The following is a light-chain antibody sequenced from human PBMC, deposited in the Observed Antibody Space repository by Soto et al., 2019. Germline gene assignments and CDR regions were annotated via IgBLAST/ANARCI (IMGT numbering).Light chain of an antibody. CDR2: AAT. CDR1: QSISSY. V-gene: IGKV1-39*01. CDR3: QQSYSNPRT. Sequence: IQMTQSPSSLSASVGDGVTITCRASQSISSYVSWYQQKPGKAPNLLIYAATTLQSGVPSRFSGSGSGTDFTLTISSLQPEDFATYYCQQSYSNPRTFGQGTKVDIK. J-gene: IGKJ1*01.